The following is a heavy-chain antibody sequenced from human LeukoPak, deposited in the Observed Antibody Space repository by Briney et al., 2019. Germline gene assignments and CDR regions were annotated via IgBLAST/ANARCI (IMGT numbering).Heavy chain of an antibody. Sequence: SETLPLTCTVSGGSISVYYWSWIRQPPGKGLEWIGYIYNSGSTNYNPSLKSRVTISVDTSKNQFSLKLSSVTAADTAVYYCARTTEGYCRGGSCYYYYYYMDVWGKGTTVTVSS. CDR2: IYNSGST. J-gene: IGHJ6*03. CDR3: ARTTEGYCRGGSCYYYYYYMDV. CDR1: GGSISVYY. D-gene: IGHD2-15*01. V-gene: IGHV4-59*01.